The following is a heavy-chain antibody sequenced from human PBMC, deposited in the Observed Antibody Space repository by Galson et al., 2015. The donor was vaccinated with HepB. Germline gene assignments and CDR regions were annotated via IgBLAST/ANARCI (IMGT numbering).Heavy chain of an antibody. CDR1: GFTFSSYA. V-gene: IGHV3-30*04. D-gene: IGHD2-2*01. J-gene: IGHJ4*02. CDR2: ISYDGSNK. Sequence: SLRLSCAASGFTFSSYAMHWVRQAPGKGLEWVAVISYDGSNKYYADSVKGRFTISRDNSKNTLYLQMNSLRAEDTAVYYCARVCGNCSSTSPIDYWGQGTLVTVSS. CDR3: ARVCGNCSSTSPIDY.